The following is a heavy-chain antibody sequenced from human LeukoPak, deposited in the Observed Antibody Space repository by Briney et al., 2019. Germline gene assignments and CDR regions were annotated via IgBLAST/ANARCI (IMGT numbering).Heavy chain of an antibody. D-gene: IGHD6-19*01. CDR2: VYWDDDR. CDR3: VHIPPAGSMFDY. V-gene: IGHV2-5*02. Sequence: SRPTLVKPTQTLTLTCIFAGFSLKTSGMGVGWVRQPPGKALEWLAIVYWDDDRRYSPSLRTRLTITKDTSRNQVVLTMTNMDPVDTATYYCVHIPPAGSMFDYWGQGILVTVSS. J-gene: IGHJ4*02. CDR1: GFSLKTSGMG.